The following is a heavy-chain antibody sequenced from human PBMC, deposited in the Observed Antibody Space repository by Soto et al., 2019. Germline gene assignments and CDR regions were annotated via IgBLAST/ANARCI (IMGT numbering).Heavy chain of an antibody. Sequence: SLRLSCAASGFTFYDYAMHWVRQAPGKGLEWVSGISWNSGSIGYADSVQGRFTISRDNAKNSLYLQMNSLRAEDTALYYCAKVKRITMIVAGNYFDYWGQGTLVTVSS. CDR3: AKVKRITMIVAGNYFDY. V-gene: IGHV3-9*01. CDR2: ISWNSGSI. J-gene: IGHJ4*02. D-gene: IGHD3-22*01. CDR1: GFTFYDYA.